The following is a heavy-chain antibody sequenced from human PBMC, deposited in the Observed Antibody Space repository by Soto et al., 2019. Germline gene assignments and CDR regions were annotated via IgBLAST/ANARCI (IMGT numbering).Heavy chain of an antibody. CDR1: GFTFSNYG. D-gene: IGHD4-17*01. J-gene: IGHJ4*02. V-gene: IGHV3-30*03. Sequence: VGSLSLSCAASGFTFSNYGLHWGRQAPGKGLEWVAVISKDGSKEYYTDSVKGRFTISRDNSKNTLYLQMNSLRGEDTAVYYCASDNYGDYGLFDSWGQGTLVTVSS. CDR3: ASDNYGDYGLFDS. CDR2: ISKDGSKE.